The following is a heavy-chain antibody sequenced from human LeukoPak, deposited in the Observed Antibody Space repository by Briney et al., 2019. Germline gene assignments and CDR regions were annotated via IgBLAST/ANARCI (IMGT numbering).Heavy chain of an antibody. V-gene: IGHV3-43*02. Sequence: GGSLRLSCAASGFTFDDYAMHWVRQAPGKGLEWVSLISGDGGSTYYADSVKGRFTISRDNSKNSLYLQMNSLTAEDTAIYYCARESAGGPDYWGQGTLVTVSS. D-gene: IGHD6-19*01. CDR2: ISGDGGST. CDR3: ARESAGGPDY. J-gene: IGHJ4*02. CDR1: GFTFDDYA.